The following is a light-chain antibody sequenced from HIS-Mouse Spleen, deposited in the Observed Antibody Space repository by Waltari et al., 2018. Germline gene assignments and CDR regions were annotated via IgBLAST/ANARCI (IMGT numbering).Light chain of an antibody. CDR1: ALTKKY. Sequence: SYELTQPPSVSVSPGQTARITCSGNALTKKYAYWYQQTSGQAPVLVIYEDSKRPSGIPERFSGSSSGTMATLTISGAQVEDEADYYCYSTDSSGNHRVFGGGTKLTVL. V-gene: IGLV3-10*01. CDR3: YSTDSSGNHRV. CDR2: EDS. J-gene: IGLJ2*01.